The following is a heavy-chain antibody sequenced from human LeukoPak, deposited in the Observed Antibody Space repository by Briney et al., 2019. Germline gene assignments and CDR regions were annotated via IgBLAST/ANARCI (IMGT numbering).Heavy chain of an antibody. Sequence: SETLSLTCTVSGGSISSYYRSWIRQPPGKGLEWIGYIYYSGSTNYNPSLKSRVTISVDTSKNQFSLKLSSVTAADTAVYYCARAVGGRTGAFDYWGQGTLVTVSS. D-gene: IGHD3/OR15-3a*01. V-gene: IGHV4-59*01. CDR1: GGSISSYY. CDR3: ARAVGGRTGAFDY. J-gene: IGHJ4*02. CDR2: IYYSGST.